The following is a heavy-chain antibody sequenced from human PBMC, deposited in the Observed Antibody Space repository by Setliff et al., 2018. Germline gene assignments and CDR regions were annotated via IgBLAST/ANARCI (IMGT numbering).Heavy chain of an antibody. V-gene: IGHV1-69*13. CDR3: ARVRDCSGGICHRGFHHYMDV. CDR1: GGTFSTYA. J-gene: IGHJ6*03. CDR2: IIPMFGTT. Sequence: SVKVSCKASGGTFSTYAIDWVRQAPGQGLEWMGGIIPMFGTTNYARKFQGRVAITADESTITAYMELSSLRSEDTAVYYCARVRDCSGGICHRGFHHYMDVWGKGTTVTVSS. D-gene: IGHD2-15*01.